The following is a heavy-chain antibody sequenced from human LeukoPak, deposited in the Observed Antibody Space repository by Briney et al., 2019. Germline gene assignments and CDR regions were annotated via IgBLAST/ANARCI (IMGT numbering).Heavy chain of an antibody. V-gene: IGHV4-34*01. J-gene: IGHJ4*02. CDR1: GGSFSGYY. CDR3: AVSSGGYKIDY. Sequence: PSETLSLTCAVYGGSFSGYYWSWIRQPPGKGLEWIGEINHSGSTNYNPSLKSRVTISVDTSKNQFSLKLSSVAAADTAVYYCAVSSGGYKIDYWGQGTLVTVSS. D-gene: IGHD6-19*01. CDR2: INHSGST.